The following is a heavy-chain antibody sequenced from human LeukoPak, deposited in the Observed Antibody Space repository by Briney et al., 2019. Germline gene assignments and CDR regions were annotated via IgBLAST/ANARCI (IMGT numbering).Heavy chain of an antibody. V-gene: IGHV4-30-4*08. Sequence: SQTLSLTCTVSGGPISSGDYYWSWIRQPPGKGLEWIGYIYYSGSTYYNPSLKSRVTISVDTSKNQFSLKLSSVTAADTAVYYCARLPVWDAFDIWGQGTMVTVSS. D-gene: IGHD1-14*01. J-gene: IGHJ3*02. CDR3: ARLPVWDAFDI. CDR1: GGPISSGDYY. CDR2: IYYSGST.